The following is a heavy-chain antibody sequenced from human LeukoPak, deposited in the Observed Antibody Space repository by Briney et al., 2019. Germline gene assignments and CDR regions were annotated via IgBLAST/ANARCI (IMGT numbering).Heavy chain of an antibody. D-gene: IGHD1-1*01. Sequence: GGSLRLSCAASGFIFDDYGMNWVRQAPGKGLEWVSYISSSSSVLHYADSVKGRFTISRDNAKKSLYLQMNSLRDEDTAVYYCVRETMYAFDMWGQGTIVTVSS. J-gene: IGHJ3*02. CDR2: ISSSSSVL. CDR1: GFIFDDYG. V-gene: IGHV3-48*02. CDR3: VRETMYAFDM.